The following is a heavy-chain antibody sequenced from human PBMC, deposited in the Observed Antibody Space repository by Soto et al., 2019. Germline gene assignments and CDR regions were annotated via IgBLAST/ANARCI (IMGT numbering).Heavy chain of an antibody. CDR1: DDSINSDKYY. CDR3: ARLEGLATISYYFDF. V-gene: IGHV4-39*01. Sequence: QLQLQESGPGLVKPSETLSLTCSVSDDSINSDKYYWGWSRQPPGKGLEWIGSIYYRGNAYENPSLRTRATTSLDKSRSQFSLKLNSVTAADSAVYFCARLEGLATISYYFDFWGPGALVTVSS. CDR2: IYYRGNA. J-gene: IGHJ4*02. D-gene: IGHD5-12*01.